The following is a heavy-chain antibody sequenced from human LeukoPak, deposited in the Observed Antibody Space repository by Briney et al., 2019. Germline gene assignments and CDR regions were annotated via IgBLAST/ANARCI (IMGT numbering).Heavy chain of an antibody. J-gene: IGHJ4*02. Sequence: SETLSLTCTVSGGSISDYYWSWIRQPPGKGLEWFGYIYNSGSTNYNPSLQSRVTISVDTSKNQFSLKLSSVTAADTAVYYCARFCGYGGDSYDSSGYYFDYWGQGTLVTVSS. V-gene: IGHV4-59*12. CDR1: GGSISDYY. CDR2: IYNSGST. D-gene: IGHD3-22*01. CDR3: ARFCGYGGDSYDSSGYYFDY.